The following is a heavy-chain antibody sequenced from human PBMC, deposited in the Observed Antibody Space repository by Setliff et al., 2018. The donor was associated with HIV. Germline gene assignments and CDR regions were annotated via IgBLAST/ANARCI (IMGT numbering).Heavy chain of an antibody. J-gene: IGHJ4*02. CDR2: IYYGGNT. V-gene: IGHV4-39*01. D-gene: IGHD3-10*01. CDR3: ATHYGSGSYYNY. Sequence: SETLSLTCSVSGASVTSSSYYWGWIRQPPGKGLEWIGSIYYGGNTYPNPSLRSRLSISLDTSKNQFSLELYSVTAADTAVYYCATHYGSGSYYNYWGQGMLVTVSS. CDR1: GASVTSSSYY.